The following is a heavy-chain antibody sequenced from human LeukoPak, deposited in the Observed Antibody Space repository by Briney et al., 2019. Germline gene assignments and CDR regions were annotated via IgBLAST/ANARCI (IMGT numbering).Heavy chain of an antibody. D-gene: IGHD2-2*01. V-gene: IGHV4-59*12. CDR1: GGSISNYY. CDR3: ARGPLYCSSTSCYQEGNFDY. Sequence: RSSETLSLTCTVSGGSISNYYWSWIRQTPGMGLEWIGYVFYSGSTNYNPSLKSRLTISIDTSRNRFSLNLISVTAADTAVYYCARGPLYCSSTSCYQEGNFDYWGQGALVTVSS. CDR2: VFYSGST. J-gene: IGHJ4*02.